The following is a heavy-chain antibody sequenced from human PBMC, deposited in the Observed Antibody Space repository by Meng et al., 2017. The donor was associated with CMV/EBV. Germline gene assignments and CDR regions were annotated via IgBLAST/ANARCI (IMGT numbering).Heavy chain of an antibody. V-gene: IGHV4-30-4*08. CDR2: IYYSGST. Sequence: QWRRGVWGRGVGKPERALARRCTVSGGSIGSGEYYWSWIRQRPGKGLEWIGYIYYSGSTYYNPSPKSRVTISVDTSKNQFSLKLSSVTAADTAVYYCATLGILLWFGFDPWGQGTLVTVSS. D-gene: IGHD3-10*01. J-gene: IGHJ5*02. CDR3: ATLGILLWFGFDP. CDR1: GGSIGSGEYY.